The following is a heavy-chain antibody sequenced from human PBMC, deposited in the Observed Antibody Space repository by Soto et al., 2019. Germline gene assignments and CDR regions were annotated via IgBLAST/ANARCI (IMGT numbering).Heavy chain of an antibody. V-gene: IGHV4-30-4*01. CDR2: IYYSGST. CDR3: ARDYLKIPYGMDV. Sequence: TLSLTCTVSGVSISSGDYYWSWIRQPPGEGLEWIGYIYYSGSTYYNPSLETRVTISIDTSKNQFSLKLSSVTAADTAVYYCARDYLKIPYGMDVWGQGTTVTVSS. CDR1: GVSISSGDYY. D-gene: IGHD3-16*02. J-gene: IGHJ6*02.